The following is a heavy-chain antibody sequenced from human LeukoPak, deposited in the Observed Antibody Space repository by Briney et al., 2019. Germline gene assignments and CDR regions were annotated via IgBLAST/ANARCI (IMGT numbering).Heavy chain of an antibody. CDR1: GGSISSYY. J-gene: IGHJ3*02. CDR3: ASTVGSSSWSGAFDI. CDR2: IYYSGST. V-gene: IGHV4-59*08. Sequence: SETLSLTCTVSGGSISSYYWSWIRQPPGKGLEWIGYIYYSGSTNYIPSLKSRVTISVDTSKNQFSLKLSSVTAADTAVYYCASTVGSSSWSGAFDIWGQGTMVTVSS. D-gene: IGHD6-13*01.